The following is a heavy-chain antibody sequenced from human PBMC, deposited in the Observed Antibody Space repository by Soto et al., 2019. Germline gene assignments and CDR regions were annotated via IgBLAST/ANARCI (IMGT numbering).Heavy chain of an antibody. D-gene: IGHD3-10*01. Sequence: QLLQSGGGLVQPGGSLTLSCAASGFTFGTTDMSWVRQAPGEGLEWVSTIDGSGGITYYSDSVKGRFTISRDNSRNTVYLQMNSLRGDETALYYCVKNSGWFKTWGQGALVTVSS. V-gene: IGHV3-23*01. CDR2: IDGSGGIT. CDR1: GFTFGTTD. J-gene: IGHJ5*02. CDR3: VKNSGWFKT.